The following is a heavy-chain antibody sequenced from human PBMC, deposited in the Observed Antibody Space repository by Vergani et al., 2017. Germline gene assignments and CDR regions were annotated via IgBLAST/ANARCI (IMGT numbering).Heavy chain of an antibody. CDR2: ISSSSSSI. CDR3: ARDQDSSSGGVYYYYYYMDV. V-gene: IGHV3-21*01. CDR1: GFTFSSYS. J-gene: IGHJ6*03. D-gene: IGHD6-6*01. Sequence: EVQLVESGGGLVKPGGSLRLSCAASGFTFSSYSMNWVRQAPGKGLEWVSSISSSSSSIYYADSVKGRFTISRDNAKNSLYLQMNSLRAEDTAVYYCARDQDSSSGGVYYYYYYMDVWGKXP.